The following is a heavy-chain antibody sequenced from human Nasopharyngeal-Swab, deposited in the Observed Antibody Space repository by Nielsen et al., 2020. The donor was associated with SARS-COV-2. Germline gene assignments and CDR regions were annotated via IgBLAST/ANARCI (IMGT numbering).Heavy chain of an antibody. CDR3: VRGGYYFMDV. J-gene: IGHJ6*03. CDR2: ISTTGSAI. V-gene: IGHV3-48*03. Sequence: VRQAPGKGPEWLSYISTTGSAIYYADSVWGRFTISRDNTKNSLYLQMNSLRAEDTAVYYCVRGGYYFMDVWGKGTRVTVSS.